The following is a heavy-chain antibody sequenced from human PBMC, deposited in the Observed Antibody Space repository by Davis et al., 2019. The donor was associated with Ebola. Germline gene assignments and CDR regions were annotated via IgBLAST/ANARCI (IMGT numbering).Heavy chain of an antibody. Sequence: SETLSLTCTVSGVSISSYYWSWIRQPPGKGLEWIGYIYYSGSTNYNPSLKSRVTISVDTSKNQFSLKLSSLTAADTAVYYCARGFRDILTGYYEYYFDYWGQGTLVTVSS. CDR2: IYYSGST. J-gene: IGHJ4*02. D-gene: IGHD3-9*01. V-gene: IGHV4-59*01. CDR3: ARGFRDILTGYYEYYFDY. CDR1: GVSISSYY.